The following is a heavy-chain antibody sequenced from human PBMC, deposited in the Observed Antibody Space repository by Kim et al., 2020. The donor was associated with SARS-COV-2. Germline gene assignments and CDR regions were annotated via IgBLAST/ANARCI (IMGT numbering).Heavy chain of an antibody. Sequence: GGSLRLSCAASGFTFSSYSMNWVRQAPGKGLEWVSSISSSSSYIYYADSVKGRFTISRDNAKNSLYLQMNSLRAEDTAVYYCARGGVRSSWYGFDYWGQGTLVTVSS. J-gene: IGHJ4*02. CDR2: ISSSSSYI. D-gene: IGHD6-13*01. CDR1: GFTFSSYS. CDR3: ARGGVRSSWYGFDY. V-gene: IGHV3-21*01.